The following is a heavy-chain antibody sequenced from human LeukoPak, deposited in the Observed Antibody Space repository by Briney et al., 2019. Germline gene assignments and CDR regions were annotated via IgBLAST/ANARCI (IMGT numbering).Heavy chain of an antibody. CDR1: GFTFSSYA. D-gene: IGHD3-22*01. CDR3: ARPFEGMNMIVVVNYYYYGMDV. CDR2: ISYDGSNK. V-gene: IGHV3-30-3*01. Sequence: GGSLRLSCAASGFTFSSYAMHWVRQAPGKGLEWVAVISYDGSNKYYADSVKGRFTISRDNSKNTLYLQMNSLRAEDTAVYYCARPFEGMNMIVVVNYYYYGMDVWGQGTTVTVSS. J-gene: IGHJ6*02.